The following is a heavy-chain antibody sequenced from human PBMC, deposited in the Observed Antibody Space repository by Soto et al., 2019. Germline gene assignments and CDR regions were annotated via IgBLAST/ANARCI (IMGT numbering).Heavy chain of an antibody. Sequence: QVQLVESGGGVVQPGRSLRLSCAASGFTFSSYGMHWVRQAPGKGLEWVAVISYDGSNKYYADSVKGRFTISRDNSKNTLYLQMNSLRAEDTAVYYCAKDFRYDYGDSLDYWGQGTLVTVSS. CDR2: ISYDGSNK. CDR3: AKDFRYDYGDSLDY. V-gene: IGHV3-30*18. J-gene: IGHJ4*02. D-gene: IGHD4-17*01. CDR1: GFTFSSYG.